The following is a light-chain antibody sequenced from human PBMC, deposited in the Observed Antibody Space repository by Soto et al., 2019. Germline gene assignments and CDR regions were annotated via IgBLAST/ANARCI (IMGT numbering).Light chain of an antibody. CDR2: GAS. CDR3: QQYNNWPRT. Sequence: ELAMTQSPATVSVSPVGLATRCCRACQSISTFLAWYQQKPGQAPRLLIYGASTRATGIPARFSGSGSGTEFTLTISSLQSEDFAVYYCQQYNNWPRTFGQGTKVDIK. V-gene: IGKV3-15*01. CDR1: QSISTF. J-gene: IGKJ1*01.